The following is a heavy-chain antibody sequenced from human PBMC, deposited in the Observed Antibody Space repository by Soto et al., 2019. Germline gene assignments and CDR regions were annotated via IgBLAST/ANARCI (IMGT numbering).Heavy chain of an antibody. CDR1: GGGVCSLSAT. CDR3: ARLIGNSWLDS. Sequence: SQSLSLTCGISGGGVCSLSATCDWFRQSPSRGLEWLGRTYYRSKWYNDYAVSVKSRITINPDTSNNQLSLQLNSVTPDDTAVYYCARLIGNSWLDSWGQGTLVTVSS. CDR2: TYYRSKWYN. J-gene: IGHJ5*01. V-gene: IGHV6-1*01. D-gene: IGHD2-8*01.